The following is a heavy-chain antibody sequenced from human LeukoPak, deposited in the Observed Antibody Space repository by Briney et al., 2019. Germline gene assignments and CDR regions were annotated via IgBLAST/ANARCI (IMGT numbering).Heavy chain of an antibody. Sequence: PGGSLRLSCAASGFTFSSYSMNWVRQAPGKELEWVSSISSSSSYIYYADSVKGRFTISRDNAKNSLYLQMNSLRAEDTAVYYCATVGYNRNGPSGFDYWGQGTLVTVSS. D-gene: IGHD1-1*01. CDR1: GFTFSSYS. CDR2: ISSSSSYI. V-gene: IGHV3-21*01. J-gene: IGHJ4*02. CDR3: ATVGYNRNGPSGFDY.